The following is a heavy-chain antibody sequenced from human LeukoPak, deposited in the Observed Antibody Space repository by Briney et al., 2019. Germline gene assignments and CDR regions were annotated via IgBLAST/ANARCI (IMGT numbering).Heavy chain of an antibody. CDR2: IIPILGIA. Sequence: SVKVSCKASGGTFSSYAISWVRQAPGQGLEWMGRIIPILGIANYAQKFQGRVTITADKSTSTAYMELSSLRSEDTAVYYCAREEGDYYGSGSYFDYWGQGTLVTVSS. CDR1: GGTFSSYA. CDR3: AREEGDYYGSGSYFDY. D-gene: IGHD3-10*01. V-gene: IGHV1-69*04. J-gene: IGHJ4*02.